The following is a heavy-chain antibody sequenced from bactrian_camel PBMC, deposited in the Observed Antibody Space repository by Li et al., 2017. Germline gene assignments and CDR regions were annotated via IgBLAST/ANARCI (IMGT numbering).Heavy chain of an antibody. CDR2: SSGGTT. V-gene: IGHV3S53*01. Sequence: HVQLVESGGGSVQPGGSLRLSCAASGYIFSICGMGWYRQAPGKEREVVSISSGGTTTYANSVKGRFTVSRDNAKNTLYLQMNSLKTEDTAVYYCAADHWCRGHIVEVRSYSWGPGTQVTVS. CDR3: AADHWCRGHIVEVRSYS. CDR1: GYIFSICG. J-gene: IGHJ4*01. D-gene: IGHD1*01.